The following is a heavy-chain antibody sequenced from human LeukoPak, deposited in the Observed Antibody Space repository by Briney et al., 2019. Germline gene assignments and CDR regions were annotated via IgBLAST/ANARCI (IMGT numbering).Heavy chain of an antibody. D-gene: IGHD3-22*01. V-gene: IGHV3-48*04. CDR3: ARVNHYYDSSGYLLDY. J-gene: IGHJ4*02. CDR1: GFTFSSYS. CDR2: ISSSSSTI. Sequence: GGSLRLSCAASGFTFSSYSMNWVRQAPGKGLEWVSYISSSSSTIYYADSVKGRFTISRDNAKNSLYLQMNSLRAEDTAVYYCARVNHYYDSSGYLLDYWGQGTLVTVSS.